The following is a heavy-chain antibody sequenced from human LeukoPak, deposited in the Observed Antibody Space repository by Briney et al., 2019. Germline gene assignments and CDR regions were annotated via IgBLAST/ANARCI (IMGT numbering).Heavy chain of an antibody. J-gene: IGHJ5*02. V-gene: IGHV1-8*01. CDR2: MNPNSGNT. D-gene: IGHD3-10*01. CDR3: ARGGAETYYKRDGWFDP. Sequence: ASVKVSCKASGYTFTSYDINWVRQAAGQGLEWMGWMNPNSGNTGYAQEFRGRVTMTRSTSISTAYMELSSLTSEDTAVYYCARGGAETYYKRDGWFDPWGQGTLVTVSS. CDR1: GYTFTSYD.